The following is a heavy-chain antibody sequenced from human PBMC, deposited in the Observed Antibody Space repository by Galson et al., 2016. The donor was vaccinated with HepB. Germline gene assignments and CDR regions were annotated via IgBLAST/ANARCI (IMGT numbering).Heavy chain of an antibody. CDR1: GFTFSTYS. Sequence: SLRLSCAASGFTFSTYSMHWVRQAPGQGLEWVSSIGATGSRIYYADSAKGRFTISRDTATNSVYLQINSLRDDDTAVYYCARDVSPYASPPDYWGQGTLVTVSS. CDR2: IGATGSRI. CDR3: ARDVSPYASPPDY. D-gene: IGHD2-8*01. J-gene: IGHJ4*02. V-gene: IGHV3-48*02.